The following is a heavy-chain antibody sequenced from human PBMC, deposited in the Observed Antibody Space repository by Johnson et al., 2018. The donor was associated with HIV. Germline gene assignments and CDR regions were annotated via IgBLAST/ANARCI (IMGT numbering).Heavy chain of an antibody. V-gene: IGHV3-30*04. CDR2: ISYDGSNK. Sequence: QVQLVESGGGVVQPGRSLRLSCAASGFTFSSYAMHWVRQAPGKGLEWVAVISYDGSNKYYADSVKGRFTISRDNSKNTLYLQMNSLRAEDTAVYYCARPRPDIAARPIPGSGAFDIWGQGTMVTVSS. J-gene: IGHJ3*02. CDR3: ARPRPDIAARPIPGSGAFDI. D-gene: IGHD6-6*01. CDR1: GFTFSSYA.